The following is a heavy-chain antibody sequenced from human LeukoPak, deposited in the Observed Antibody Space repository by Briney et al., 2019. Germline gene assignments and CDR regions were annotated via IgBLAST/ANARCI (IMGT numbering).Heavy chain of an antibody. CDR3: ARGGDFGVPAPLGIDAFDF. CDR2: IRSRAYAETT. D-gene: IGHD2-2*01. J-gene: IGHJ3*01. V-gene: IGHV3-49*04. CDR1: GFTFSSYG. Sequence: PGGSLRLSRAASGFTFSSYGMHWVRQAPGKGLEWVGFIRSRAYAETTEYAASVKGRFTISKDYSKTIAYLQMNSLKTEDTAVYYCARGGDFGVPAPLGIDAFDFWGQGTMVTVSS.